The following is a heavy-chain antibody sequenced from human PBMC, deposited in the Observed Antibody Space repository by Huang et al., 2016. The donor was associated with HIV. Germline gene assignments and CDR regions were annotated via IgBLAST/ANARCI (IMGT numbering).Heavy chain of an antibody. V-gene: IGHV4-34*01. J-gene: IGHJ3*02. CDR3: ARSLMGEDPFDI. D-gene: IGHD3-16*01. Sequence: QVRLHQWGTGLVRPSETLSLTCAVYGGPLSGHYWSWVRLPPGGSLEWLGEVNDRGSANYNPSLKSRLSMSIDTSKKQFYLKLGSVTAADTALYYCARSLMGEDPFDIWGQGTLVTVSS. CDR2: VNDRGSA. CDR1: GGPLSGHY.